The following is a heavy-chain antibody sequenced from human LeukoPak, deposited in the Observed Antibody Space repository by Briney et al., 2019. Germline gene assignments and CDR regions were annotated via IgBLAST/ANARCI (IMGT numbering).Heavy chain of an antibody. CDR2: ISGSGGST. V-gene: IGHV3-23*01. CDR3: AKHAFWGSSGFDAFDI. Sequence: GGSLRLSCAASGFTFSSYAMSWVRQAPGKGLEWVSAISGSGGSTYYADSVKGRFTISRDNSKNTLYLQMNSLRAEDTAVYYCAKHAFWGSSGFDAFDIWGQGTMVTVSS. J-gene: IGHJ3*02. CDR1: GFTFSSYA. D-gene: IGHD6-19*01.